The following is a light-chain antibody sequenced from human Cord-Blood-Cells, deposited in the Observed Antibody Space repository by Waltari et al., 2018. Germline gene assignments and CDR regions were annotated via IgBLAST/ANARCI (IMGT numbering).Light chain of an antibody. CDR3: QQSYSTPRT. J-gene: IGKJ1*01. V-gene: IGKV1-39*01. CDR1: QSISSY. CDR2: AAS. Sequence: DIQMIQSTSSLSASVGERVTITCRASQSISSYLNLYQQKPGKAPKLLIYAASSLQSGVPSRFSGSGSGTDFTLTISSLQPEDFATYYCQQSYSTPRTFGQGTKVEIK.